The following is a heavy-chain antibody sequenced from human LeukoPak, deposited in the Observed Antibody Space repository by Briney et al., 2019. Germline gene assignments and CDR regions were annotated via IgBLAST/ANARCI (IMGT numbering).Heavy chain of an antibody. V-gene: IGHV3-23*01. CDR1: RFTFSNYA. D-gene: IGHD3-10*01. CDR2: ISGSGAST. CDR3: AKMVRGIIISYFDY. J-gene: IGHJ4*02. Sequence: GGSLRLSCAASRFTFSNYAMNWVRQAPGKGLEWVSGISGSGASTYYADSVKGRFTISRDNSKNALYLQMNSLRADDTAVCYCAKMVRGIIISYFDYWGQGTLVTVSS.